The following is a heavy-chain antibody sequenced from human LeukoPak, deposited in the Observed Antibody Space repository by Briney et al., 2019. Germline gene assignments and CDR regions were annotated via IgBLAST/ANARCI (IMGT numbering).Heavy chain of an antibody. D-gene: IGHD6-13*01. J-gene: IGHJ4*02. V-gene: IGHV4-34*01. CDR2: INHSGST. CDR1: GGSFSGYY. Sequence: PSETLSLTCAVYGGSFSGYYWSWIRQPPGKGLEWIGEINHSGSTNYNPSLKSRVTISVDTSKNQFSLKLSSVTAADTAVYYCARGPNNSSWPKPLGYWGQGTLVTVSS. CDR3: ARGPNNSSWPKPLGY.